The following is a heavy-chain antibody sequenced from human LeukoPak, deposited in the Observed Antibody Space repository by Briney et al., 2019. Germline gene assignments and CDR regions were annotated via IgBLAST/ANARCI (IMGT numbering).Heavy chain of an antibody. V-gene: IGHV3-33*01. D-gene: IGHD3-3*01. CDR3: ARASFWSVYPGGP. J-gene: IGHJ5*02. Sequence: GGSLRLSCAASGFTFSSYGMHWVRQAPGKGLEWVAVIWYDGSNKYYADSVKGRFTISRDNSKNTLYLQMNSLRAEDTAVYYCARASFWSVYPGGPWGQGTLVTVSS. CDR2: IWYDGSNK. CDR1: GFTFSSYG.